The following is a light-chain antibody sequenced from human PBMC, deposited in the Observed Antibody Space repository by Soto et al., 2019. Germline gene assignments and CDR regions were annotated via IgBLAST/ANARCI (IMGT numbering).Light chain of an antibody. CDR2: WAS. V-gene: IGKV4-1*01. J-gene: IGKJ2*01. CDR3: QQYYSNPLT. Sequence: DIVMTQSPDSLAVSLGERATINCKSSQSVLYSSNNKNYLAWYQHKPGQPPKLLIYWASTRESGVSDRFSGSGSGKDFTLTVSSLQAEDVAVYYCQQYYSNPLTFGQGTKLEIK. CDR1: QSVLYSSNNKNY.